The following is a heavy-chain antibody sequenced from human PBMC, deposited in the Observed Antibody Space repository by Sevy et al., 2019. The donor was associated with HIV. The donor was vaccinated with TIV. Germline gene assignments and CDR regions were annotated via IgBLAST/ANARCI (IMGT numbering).Heavy chain of an antibody. CDR2: ISGSGGST. CDR3: AKVTRLGYCSSTSCSVDYYYYYGIDV. CDR1: GFTFSSYA. V-gene: IGHV3-23*01. J-gene: IGHJ6*02. Sequence: GGSLRLSCAASGFTFSSYAMSWVRQAPGKGLEWVSAISGSGGSTYYADSVKGRFTISRDNFKNTLYLQMNSLRAEDTAVYYCAKVTRLGYCSSTSCSVDYYYYYGIDVWGQGTTVTVSS. D-gene: IGHD2-2*01.